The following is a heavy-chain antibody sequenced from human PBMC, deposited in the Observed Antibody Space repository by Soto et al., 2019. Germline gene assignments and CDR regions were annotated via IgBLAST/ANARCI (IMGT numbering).Heavy chain of an antibody. CDR1: GGSFSGYY. D-gene: IGHD3-16*02. CDR3: AREGQRISIYYFDY. Sequence: QVQLQQWGAGLLKPSETLSLTCAVYGGSFSGYYWSWIRQPPGKGLEWIGEINHSGSTNYNPSLKSRVTISVDTSKNQFSLKLSSVTAADTAVYYCAREGQRISIYYFDYWGQGTLVTVSS. J-gene: IGHJ4*02. CDR2: INHSGST. V-gene: IGHV4-34*01.